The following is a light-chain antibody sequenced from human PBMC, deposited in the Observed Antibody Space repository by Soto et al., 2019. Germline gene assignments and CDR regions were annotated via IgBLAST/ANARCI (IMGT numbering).Light chain of an antibody. Sequence: DLQMTQSPSSLSASVGDRVTITCRASQGINNYLAWFQQKPGKAPKSLIYAASNLQSGVPSKFSGSGSGTDFTLTINSLQPEDFATYYCLQYKTYPLTFGGGTKVEIK. CDR3: LQYKTYPLT. CDR2: AAS. J-gene: IGKJ4*01. CDR1: QGINNY. V-gene: IGKV1-16*02.